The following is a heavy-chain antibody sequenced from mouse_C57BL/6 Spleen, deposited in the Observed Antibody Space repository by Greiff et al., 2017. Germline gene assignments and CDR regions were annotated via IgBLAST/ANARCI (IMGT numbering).Heavy chain of an antibody. D-gene: IGHD1-1*01. V-gene: IGHV3-6*01. CDR2: ISYDGSH. Sequence: EVQLQESGPGLVKPSQSLSLTCSVTGYSITSGYYWNWIRQFPGNKLEWMGYISYDGSHNYNPSLKNRISITRDTSKNQFFLKFNSLTTEETDTYDGEKDRSSYGGYAMDYWGQGTSVTVSS. J-gene: IGHJ4*01. CDR3: EKDRSSYGGYAMDY. CDR1: GYSITSGYY.